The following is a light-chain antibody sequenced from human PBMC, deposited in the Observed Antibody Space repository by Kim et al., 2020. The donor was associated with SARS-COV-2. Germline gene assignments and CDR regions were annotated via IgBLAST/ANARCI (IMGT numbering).Light chain of an antibody. J-gene: IGKJ1*01. CDR3: QQYGGSPRT. Sequence: ENVLTQSPGTLSLSPGERATLSCRASQSVTSRNLAWYQQKPGQAPRLLIYGASSRAIGIPDRFSGSGSGTDFTLTITRLEPEDFAVYYCQQYGGSPRTLGQRTKVGIK. CDR1: QSVTSRN. CDR2: GAS. V-gene: IGKV3-20*01.